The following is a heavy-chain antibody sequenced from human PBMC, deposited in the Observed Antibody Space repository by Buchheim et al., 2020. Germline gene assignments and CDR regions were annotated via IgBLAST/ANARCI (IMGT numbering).Heavy chain of an antibody. D-gene: IGHD3-22*01. Sequence: QVQLQESGPGLVKPSGTLSLTCAVSGGSISSSNWWSWVRQPPGKGLEWIGEIYHSGSTNYNPSLKSRVTISVDKSNNQFSLKLSSVTAADTAVYYCARGTAGYYDSSGYYLSVRYFDYWGQGTL. CDR3: ARGTAGYYDSSGYYLSVRYFDY. CDR2: IYHSGST. J-gene: IGHJ4*02. V-gene: IGHV4-4*02. CDR1: GGSISSSNW.